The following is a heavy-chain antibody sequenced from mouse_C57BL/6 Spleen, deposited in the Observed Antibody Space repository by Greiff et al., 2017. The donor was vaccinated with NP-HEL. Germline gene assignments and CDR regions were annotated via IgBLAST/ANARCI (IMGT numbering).Heavy chain of an antibody. V-gene: IGHV1-69*01. D-gene: IGHD1-1*01. CDR2: IDPSDRCT. CDR1: GYTFTSYW. J-gene: IGHJ1*03. CDR3: ARSTGNYYDSDWYVDV. Sequence: QVQLQQPGAELVMPGASVKLSCKASGYTFTSYWMHWVKQRPGQGLEWLGEIDPSDRCTNYNQTFKGKSTLTVDKSSSTAYMQLSSLTSEDSAVYYCARSTGNYYDSDWYVDVWGTGTTVTVAS.